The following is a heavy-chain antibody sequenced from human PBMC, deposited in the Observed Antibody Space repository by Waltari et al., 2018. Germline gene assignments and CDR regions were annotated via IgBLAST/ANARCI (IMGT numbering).Heavy chain of an antibody. CDR3: ARDQEYSSSSDAFDI. J-gene: IGHJ3*02. CDR1: GYTFTGYY. Sequence: QVQLVQSGAEVKKPGASVKVSCKASGYTFTGYYMHWVRQAPGQGLEWMGRINPNRGGTNYAQKFQGRVTMTRDTSISTAYMELSRLRSDDTAVYYCARDQEYSSSSDAFDIWGQGTMVTVSS. CDR2: INPNRGGT. V-gene: IGHV1-2*06. D-gene: IGHD6-6*01.